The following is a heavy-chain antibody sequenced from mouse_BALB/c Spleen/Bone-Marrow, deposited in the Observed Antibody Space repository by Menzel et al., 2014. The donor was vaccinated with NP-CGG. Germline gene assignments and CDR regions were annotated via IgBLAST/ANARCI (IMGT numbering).Heavy chain of an antibody. V-gene: IGHV5-6-4*01. CDR2: ISSGGHYT. CDR1: GFTFSSYS. Sequence: EVMLVESGGGLVKPGGSLKLSCAASGFTFSSYSMSWVRQTPEKRLEWVATISSGGHYTYYPDSVKGRFTISRDNAKNTLYLQMSSQKSEDTAMYYCSKDGGYDYSYYFDYWGQGTTLTVSS. D-gene: IGHD2-4*01. CDR3: SKDGGYDYSYYFDY. J-gene: IGHJ2*01.